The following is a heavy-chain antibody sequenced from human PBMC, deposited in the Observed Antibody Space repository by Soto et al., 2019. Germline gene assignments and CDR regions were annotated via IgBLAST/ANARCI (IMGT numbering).Heavy chain of an antibody. V-gene: IGHV3-30*18. CDR1: GFTFSSYG. J-gene: IGHJ6*03. CDR3: AKVSNSTVTYYYYYMDV. Sequence: GGSLRLSCAASGFTFSSYGMHWVRQAPGKGLEWVAVISYDGSNKYYADSVKGRFTISRDNSKNTLYLQMNSLRAEDTAVYYCAKVSNSTVTYYYYYMDVWGKGTTVTVSS. CDR2: ISYDGSNK. D-gene: IGHD4-17*01.